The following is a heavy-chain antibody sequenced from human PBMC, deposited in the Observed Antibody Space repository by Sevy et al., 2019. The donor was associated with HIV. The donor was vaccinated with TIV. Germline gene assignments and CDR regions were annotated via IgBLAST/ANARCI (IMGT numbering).Heavy chain of an antibody. CDR3: VSGASIAAAGNFAY. CDR2: IWYDGSSQ. Sequence: GGSPRLSCAASGFIFSTYGMHWVRQAPGKGLEWVALIWYDGSSQYYADSVQGRFTISRYNSKNTLDLQMNSLRAEDTAVYYCVSGASIAAAGNFAYWGQGTLVTVSS. D-gene: IGHD6-13*01. J-gene: IGHJ4*02. CDR1: GFIFSTYG. V-gene: IGHV3-33*08.